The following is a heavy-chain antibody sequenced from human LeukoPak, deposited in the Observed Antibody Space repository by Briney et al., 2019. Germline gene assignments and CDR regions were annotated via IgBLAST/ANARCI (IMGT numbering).Heavy chain of an antibody. V-gene: IGHV4-59*01. J-gene: IGHJ6*02. D-gene: IGHD2-2*01. Sequence: SETLSLTCAVDGGSFSGYQWSWIRQPPGKGLEWIGDIYYTGSTTYNPSLKSRVTISVDTSKNQFSLKVRSVTAADTTVYYCARHSVKSHWTHTTSYRNYFGLDVWGQGTTVTVSS. CDR1: GGSFSGYQ. CDR3: ARHSVKSHWTHTTSYRNYFGLDV. CDR2: IYYTGST.